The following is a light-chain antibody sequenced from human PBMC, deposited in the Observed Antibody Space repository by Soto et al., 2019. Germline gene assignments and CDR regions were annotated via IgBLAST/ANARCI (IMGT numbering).Light chain of an antibody. Sequence: DIQMTQSPSSLSASVGDRVTITCRASQSISSYLNWYQHKPGKAPNLLIYAASSLQSGVPSGFSGSGSGTDFTLTISSLQPEDFATYYCQQSYSAPWTFGQGTKVEIK. CDR1: QSISSY. V-gene: IGKV1-39*01. CDR3: QQSYSAPWT. J-gene: IGKJ1*01. CDR2: AAS.